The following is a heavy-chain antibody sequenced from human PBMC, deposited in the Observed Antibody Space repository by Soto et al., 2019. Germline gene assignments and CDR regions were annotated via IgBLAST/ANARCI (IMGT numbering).Heavy chain of an antibody. D-gene: IGHD6-13*01. CDR3: AKKGRAYSSSLFYYGMDV. CDR2: ISGSGGST. V-gene: IGHV3-23*01. CDR1: GFTFSSYA. Sequence: GGSLRLSCAASGFTFSSYAMSWVRQAPGKGLEWVSAISGSGGSTYYADSVKGRFTISRDNSKNTLYLQMNSLRAEDTAVYYCAKKGRAYSSSLFYYGMDVWGQGTTVTVSS. J-gene: IGHJ6*02.